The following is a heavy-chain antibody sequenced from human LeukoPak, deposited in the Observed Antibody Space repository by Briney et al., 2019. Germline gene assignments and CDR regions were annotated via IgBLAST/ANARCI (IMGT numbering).Heavy chain of an antibody. CDR3: VRGMGGGVSNFDY. J-gene: IGHJ4*02. V-gene: IGHV3-9*01. CDR2: ISWNSGSI. D-gene: IGHD3-16*01. Sequence: GRSLRLSCAASGFTFDDYAMHWVRQGPGKGLEWVSGISWNSGSIGYADSVKGRFIISRDTAKNSLYLQMNSLRAEDTAVYYCVRGMGGGVSNFDYWGQGTLVTVSS. CDR1: GFTFDDYA.